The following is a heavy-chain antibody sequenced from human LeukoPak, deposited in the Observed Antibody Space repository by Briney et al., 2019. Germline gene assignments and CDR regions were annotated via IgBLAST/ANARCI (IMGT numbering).Heavy chain of an antibody. CDR3: ARARPCSSTSCGSYYYMDV. CDR1: GGSISNYF. D-gene: IGHD2-2*01. CDR2: IYTSGST. J-gene: IGHJ6*03. Sequence: SETLSPTCAVSGGSISNYFWSWIRQPAGKGLEWIGRIYTSGSTNYNPSLKSRVTMSVDTSKNQFSLKLSSVTAADTALYYCARARPCSSTSCGSYYYMDVWGKGTTVTVSS. V-gene: IGHV4-4*07.